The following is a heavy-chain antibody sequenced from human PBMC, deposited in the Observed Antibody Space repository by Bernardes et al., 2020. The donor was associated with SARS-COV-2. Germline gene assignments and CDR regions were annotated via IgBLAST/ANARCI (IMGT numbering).Heavy chain of an antibody. Sequence: GGSLSLSCTASGFTFSTYWMTWVRQAPGKGLEWVANIKQDGGDKYYVDSVRGRFTISRDNAKNSLYLQMNSLRAEDTAVYYCARGSGYSDGPGWGQGTLVTVSS. V-gene: IGHV3-7*04. D-gene: IGHD6-13*01. CDR3: ARGSGYSDGPG. J-gene: IGHJ4*02. CDR1: GFTFSTYW. CDR2: IKQDGGDK.